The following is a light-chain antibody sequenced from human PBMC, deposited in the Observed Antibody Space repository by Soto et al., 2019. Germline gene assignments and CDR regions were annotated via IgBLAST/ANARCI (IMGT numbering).Light chain of an antibody. V-gene: IGKV3-15*01. J-gene: IGKJ1*01. CDR2: GAS. CDR3: QQYNNWWT. Sequence: EIVMTQSPATLSVSPGERATLSCRASQSVNSNLAWYQQKPGQAPRLLIYGASTRATGIPARFSGSGSETEFTLTLSSLQSEDFAVYYCQQYNNWWTFGQGTKVEIK. CDR1: QSVNSN.